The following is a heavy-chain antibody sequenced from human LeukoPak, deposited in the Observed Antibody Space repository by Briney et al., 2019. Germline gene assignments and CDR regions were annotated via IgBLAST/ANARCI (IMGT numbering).Heavy chain of an antibody. V-gene: IGHV1-8*03. D-gene: IGHD3-22*01. CDR1: GYTFTSYG. J-gene: IGHJ3*02. CDR2: MNPNSGNT. CDR3: ARGRYYYDSSGFIAFDI. Sequence: ASVKVSCKASGYTFTSYGISWVRQATGQGLEWMGWMNPNSGNTGYAQKFQGRVTITRNTSISTAYMELSSLRSEDTAVYYCARGRYYYDSSGFIAFDIWGQGTMVTVSS.